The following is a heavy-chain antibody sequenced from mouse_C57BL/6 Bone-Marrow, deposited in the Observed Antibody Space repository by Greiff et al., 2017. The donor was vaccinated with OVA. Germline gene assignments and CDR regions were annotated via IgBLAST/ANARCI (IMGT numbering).Heavy chain of an antibody. V-gene: IGHV5-4*01. Sequence: EVQGVESGVGLVKPGGSLKLSCAASGFTFSSYAMSWVRQTPEKRLEWVATISDGGSYTYYPDNVKGRFTISRDNAKNNLYLQMSHLKSEDTAMYYCARDGGRAMDYWGQGTSVTVSS. CDR3: ARDGGRAMDY. J-gene: IGHJ4*01. CDR1: GFTFSSYA. CDR2: ISDGGSYT.